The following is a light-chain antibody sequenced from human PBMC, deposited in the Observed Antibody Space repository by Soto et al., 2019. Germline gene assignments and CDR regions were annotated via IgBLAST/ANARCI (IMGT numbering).Light chain of an antibody. V-gene: IGKV1-39*01. J-gene: IGKJ4*01. CDR2: AAS. Sequence: DVQLTQSPSPLSASVGDRVTITCRASQSLSSWLAWYQQKPGKAPKLLIYAASTLQSGVPSRFSGSGSGTDFTLTISSLQPEDFATYYCQQSYSTPSFGGGTKVDIK. CDR1: QSLSSW. CDR3: QQSYSTPS.